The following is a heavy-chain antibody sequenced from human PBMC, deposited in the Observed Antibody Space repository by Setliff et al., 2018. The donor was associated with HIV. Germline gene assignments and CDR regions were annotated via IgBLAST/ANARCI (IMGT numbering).Heavy chain of an antibody. V-gene: IGHV1-3*04. CDR2: LRTGTGDT. D-gene: IGHD3-22*01. CDR1: GYTFTSYS. Sequence: ASVKVSCKASGYTFTSYSMHWVRLAPGQRLEWMGWLRTGTGDTSYSEKFQGRVTMSEDTSTDTAYMELSSLRSEDTAVYYCATRAYDSRGYLRSRVSGAAFDIWGQGTMVTVSS. CDR3: ATRAYDSRGYLRSRVSGAAFDI. J-gene: IGHJ3*02.